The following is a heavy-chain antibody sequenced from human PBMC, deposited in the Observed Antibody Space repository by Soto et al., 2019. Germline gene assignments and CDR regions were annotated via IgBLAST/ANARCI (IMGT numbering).Heavy chain of an antibody. CDR3: ARRGCGTYPYYFDY. CDR1: GGSFSGQY. CDR2: IIHSGRT. J-gene: IGHJ4*02. Sequence: QVQLQQWGAGLLKPSETLSLICAVYGGSFSGQYWSWIRQPPGKGLEWIGEIIHSGRTNYNPSLKSRVTISLDTSRNQFSLKLSSVTAADTAVYYCARRGCGTYPYYFDYWGRGTLVTVSS. V-gene: IGHV4-34*12.